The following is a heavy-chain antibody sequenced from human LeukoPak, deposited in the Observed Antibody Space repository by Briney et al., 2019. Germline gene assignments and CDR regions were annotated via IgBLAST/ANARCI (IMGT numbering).Heavy chain of an antibody. J-gene: IGHJ1*01. Sequence: SETLSLTCTVSGGSISSSSYYWGWIRQPPGKGLEWIESIYSSGSTYYNPSLRSRVTISVDTSKNQFSLKLSSVTAADTAMYYCATGRSLLYFQHWGQGTLVTVSS. CDR1: GGSISSSSYY. V-gene: IGHV4-39*01. D-gene: IGHD6-13*01. CDR2: IYSSGST. CDR3: ATGRSLLYFQH.